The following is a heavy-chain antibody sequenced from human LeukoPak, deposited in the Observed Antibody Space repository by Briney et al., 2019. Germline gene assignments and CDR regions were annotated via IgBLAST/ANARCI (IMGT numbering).Heavy chain of an antibody. CDR3: ARLYYGSGSLYYFDY. Sequence: GESLKISCKGSGYSFTSYWIGWVRQMPGKGLEWMGIIYPGVSDTRYSPSFQGQVTISADKSISTAYLQWSSLKASDTAMYYCARLYYGSGSLYYFDYWGQGTLVTVSS. V-gene: IGHV5-51*01. D-gene: IGHD3-10*01. J-gene: IGHJ4*02. CDR2: IYPGVSDT. CDR1: GYSFTSYW.